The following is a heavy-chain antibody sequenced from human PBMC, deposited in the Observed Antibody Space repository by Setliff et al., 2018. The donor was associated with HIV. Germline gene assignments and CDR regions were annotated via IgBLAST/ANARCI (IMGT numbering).Heavy chain of an antibody. V-gene: IGHV4-4*08. CDR1: GASISSYF. J-gene: IGHJ4*02. Sequence: PSETLSLTCTVSGASISSYFWTWIRQPPGKDLEWIGYIYTSGSTNYNPSLKNRVTISVDTSKNTFPLKLSSVAAADTAVYYCAICGGDCYSLDYWGQGTLVTVSS. D-gene: IGHD2-21*02. CDR3: AICGGDCYSLDY. CDR2: IYTSGST.